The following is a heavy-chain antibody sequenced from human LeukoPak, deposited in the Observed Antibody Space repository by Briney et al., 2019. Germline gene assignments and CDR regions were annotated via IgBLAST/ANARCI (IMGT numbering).Heavy chain of an antibody. V-gene: IGHV1-46*01. Sequence: ASVKVSCKASGYTFTSYYMHWVRQAPGQGLEWMGIINPSGGSTSYAQKFQGRVTMTRDMSTSTVYMELSSLRSEDTAVYYCARDKGITIFGVVIPYYYYYMDVWGKGTTVTVSS. CDR1: GYTFTSYY. J-gene: IGHJ6*03. CDR3: ARDKGITIFGVVIPYYYYYMDV. D-gene: IGHD3-3*01. CDR2: INPSGGST.